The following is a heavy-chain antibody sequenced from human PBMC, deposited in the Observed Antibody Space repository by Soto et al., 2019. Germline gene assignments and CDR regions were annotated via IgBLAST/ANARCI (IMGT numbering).Heavy chain of an antibody. Sequence: QVQMVQSGAEVKKPGASVKVSCKASGHTFTGHHMHWVRQAPGQGLEWMGLIDLDIGDTKYAQKFQGRVTSTSDTSTTTAYMERRGLRSDDTAVYYCALEPTGTAGFDYWGQGTLVTVSS. CDR3: ALEPTGTAGFDY. D-gene: IGHD2-21*02. V-gene: IGHV1-2*02. CDR2: IDLDIGDT. CDR1: GHTFTGHH. J-gene: IGHJ4*02.